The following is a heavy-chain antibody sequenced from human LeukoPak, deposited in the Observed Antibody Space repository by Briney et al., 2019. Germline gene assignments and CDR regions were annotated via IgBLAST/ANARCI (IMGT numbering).Heavy chain of an antibody. CDR1: GFTVRSNY. J-gene: IGHJ4*02. Sequence: PGGSLRLSCAASGFTVRSNYMSWVRQAPGKGLEWVSVIYSGGSTYYADSVKGRSTISRDNSKNTLYLQMNSLRAEDTAVYYCARGSSSSRSDALDYWGQGTLVTVSS. CDR3: ARGSSSSRSDALDY. D-gene: IGHD2-15*01. V-gene: IGHV3-53*01. CDR2: IYSGGST.